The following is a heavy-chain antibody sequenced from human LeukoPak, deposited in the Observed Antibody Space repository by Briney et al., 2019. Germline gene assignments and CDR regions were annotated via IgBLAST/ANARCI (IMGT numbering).Heavy chain of an antibody. CDR3: ARARTWIQLWLNY. CDR1: GYTFTSYA. CDR2: INAGNGNT. J-gene: IGHJ4*02. V-gene: IGHV1-3*01. Sequence: ASVKVSCKASGYTFTSYAMHWVRQAPGQRLEWMGWINAGNGNTKYSQKFQGRVTITRDTSASTAYMELSSLRSEGTAVYYRARARTWIQLWLNYWGQGTLVTVSS. D-gene: IGHD5-18*01.